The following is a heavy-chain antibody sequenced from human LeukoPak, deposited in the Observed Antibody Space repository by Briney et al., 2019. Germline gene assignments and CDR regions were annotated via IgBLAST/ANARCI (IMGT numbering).Heavy chain of an antibody. D-gene: IGHD5-18*01. CDR2: ISGSGHRT. Sequence: GGSLRLSCAASGFTFSSYGVSWVRQAPGKGLEWVSGISGSGHRTYYADSVKGRFTISRDNSKSTLYLQMNSLRAEDTAVYYCARDLSGIAGYTYGRGIDYWGQGTLVTVSS. V-gene: IGHV3-23*01. CDR3: ARDLSGIAGYTYGRGIDY. CDR1: GFTFSSYG. J-gene: IGHJ4*02.